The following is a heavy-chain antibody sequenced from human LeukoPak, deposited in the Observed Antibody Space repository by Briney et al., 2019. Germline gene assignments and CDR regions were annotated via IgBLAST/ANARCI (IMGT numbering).Heavy chain of an antibody. V-gene: IGHV3-53*01. D-gene: IGHD4-11*01. CDR2: SYSSGSI. CDR1: GLTVSNNY. CDR3: AAGTTVTTAFDY. Sequence: GGSLRLSCAASGLTVSNNYMTWVRQAPGKGLEWVSVSYSSGSIFSADSVKGRFTSSRDNSKTTLYLQMNSLRLEDTAVYCCAAGTTVTTAFDYWGQGILVTVSS. J-gene: IGHJ4*02.